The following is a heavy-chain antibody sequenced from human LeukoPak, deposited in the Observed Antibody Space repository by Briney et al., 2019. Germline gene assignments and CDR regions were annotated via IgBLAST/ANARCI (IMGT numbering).Heavy chain of an antibody. D-gene: IGHD4-17*01. CDR2: ISHSGYT. CDR1: NGSFSGYY. CDR3: ARHGFYGDSARRKFDP. V-gene: IGHV4-34*04. Sequence: SETLSLTCTVYNGSFSGYYWSWIRQPPGTGLEWIGEISHSGYTNLNPSLKSRPTISLDTSKNHFSLRLTSLTAADTAVYYCARHGFYGDSARRKFDPWGQGTLVTVSS. J-gene: IGHJ5*02.